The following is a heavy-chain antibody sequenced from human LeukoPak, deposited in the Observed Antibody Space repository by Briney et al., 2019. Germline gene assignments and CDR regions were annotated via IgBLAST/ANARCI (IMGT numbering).Heavy chain of an antibody. D-gene: IGHD3-22*01. V-gene: IGHV3-43*01. J-gene: IGHJ4*02. Sequence: GGSLRLSCAASGFTFDDYSMHWVRQAPGKGLEWVSVISWNPGHTYYADSVKGRFTISRDNSKNALHLQMSSLRTEDTALYYCAKDLDSSGFDYWGQGTLVTVSS. CDR1: GFTFDDYS. CDR2: ISWNPGHT. CDR3: AKDLDSSGFDY.